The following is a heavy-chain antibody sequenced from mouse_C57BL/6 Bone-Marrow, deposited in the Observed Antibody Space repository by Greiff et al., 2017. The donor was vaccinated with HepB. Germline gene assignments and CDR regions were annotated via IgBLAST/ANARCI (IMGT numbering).Heavy chain of an antibody. J-gene: IGHJ2*01. CDR2: ILPGSGST. Sequence: LVESGAELMKPGASVKLSCKATGYTFTGYWIEWVKQRPGHGLEWIGEILPGSGSTNDNEKFKGKATFTADTSSNTAYMQLSSLTTEDSAIYYCARHDGYSGYWGQGTTLTVSS. D-gene: IGHD2-3*01. CDR3: ARHDGYSGY. CDR1: GYTFTGYW. V-gene: IGHV1-9*01.